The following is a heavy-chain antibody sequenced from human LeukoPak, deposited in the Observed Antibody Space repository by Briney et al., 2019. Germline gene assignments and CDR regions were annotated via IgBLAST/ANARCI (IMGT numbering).Heavy chain of an antibody. CDR2: ISSSGNTI. J-gene: IGHJ5*02. V-gene: IGHV3-11*01. CDR1: GFTFSSYA. D-gene: IGHD3-10*01. CDR3: ARDFRAAFDP. Sequence: GGSLRLSCAASGFTFSSYAMSWIRQAPGKGLEWVSYISSSGNTIYYADSVKGRFTISRDNAKNSLYLQMNSLRAEDTAVYYCARDFRAAFDPWGQGTLVTVSS.